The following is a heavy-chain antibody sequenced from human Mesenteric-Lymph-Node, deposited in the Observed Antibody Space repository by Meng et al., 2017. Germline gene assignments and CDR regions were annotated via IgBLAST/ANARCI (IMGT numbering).Heavy chain of an antibody. Sequence: GESLKISCAASGFTFSDYYMSWIRQAPGKGLEWVSYISSSGSTIYYADSVKGRFTISRDNAKNSLYLQMNSLRAEDTAVYYCARGYDSSGYYYCYYYGMDVWGQGTTVTVSS. CDR1: GFTFSDYY. D-gene: IGHD3-22*01. CDR2: ISSSGSTI. J-gene: IGHJ6*02. V-gene: IGHV3-11*04. CDR3: ARGYDSSGYYYCYYYGMDV.